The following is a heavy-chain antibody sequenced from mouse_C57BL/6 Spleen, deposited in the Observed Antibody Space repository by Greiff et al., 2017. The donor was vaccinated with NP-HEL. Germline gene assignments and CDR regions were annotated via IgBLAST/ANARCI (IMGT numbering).Heavy chain of an antibody. CDR2: ISDGGSYT. D-gene: IGHD2-1*01. Sequence: EVQRVESGGGLVKPGGSLKLSCAASGFTFSSYAMSWVRQTPEKRLEWVATISDGGSYTKYPDNVQGRFTISRDNAKNNLYLQMSHLKTEDTAMYDCAKDDYGNYVGAMDYWGQGTTVTVSS. CDR3: AKDDYGNYVGAMDY. CDR1: GFTFSSYA. J-gene: IGHJ4*01. V-gene: IGHV5-4*01.